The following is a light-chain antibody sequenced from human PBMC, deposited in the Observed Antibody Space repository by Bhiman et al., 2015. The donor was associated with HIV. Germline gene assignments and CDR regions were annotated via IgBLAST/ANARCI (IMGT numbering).Light chain of an antibody. Sequence: QSVLTQPPSVSAAPGQKVTISCSGSSSNIGNNYVSWYQQLPGTAPKLLIYENNKRPSGIPDRFSGSKSGTSATLGITGLQTGDEADYYCGTWDNSPSVVVFGGGTKLTVL. CDR3: GTWDNSPSVVV. CDR2: ENN. J-gene: IGLJ2*01. V-gene: IGLV1-51*01. CDR1: SSNIGNNY.